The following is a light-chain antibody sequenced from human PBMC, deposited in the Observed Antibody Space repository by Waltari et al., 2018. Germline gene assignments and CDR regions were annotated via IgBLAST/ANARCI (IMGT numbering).Light chain of an antibody. Sequence: IVLTQSPGTLSLSPGERATLSCRASQSVTSSFLAWYQQKPGQAPRLLISNTSNRAAGIPDRLSGSGSGTDFTLTISRLEPEDFAVYYCQHYGNSPELTFGGGTKVEI. CDR3: QHYGNSPELT. CDR1: QSVTSSF. J-gene: IGKJ4*01. V-gene: IGKV3-20*01. CDR2: NTS.